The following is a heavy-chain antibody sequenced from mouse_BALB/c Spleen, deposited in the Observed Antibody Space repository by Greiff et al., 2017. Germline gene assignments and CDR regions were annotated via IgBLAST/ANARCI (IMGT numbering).Heavy chain of an antibody. V-gene: IGHV5-6-5*01. D-gene: IGHD2-4*01. J-gene: IGHJ1*01. CDR1: GFTFSSYA. Sequence: EVKLMESGGGLVKPGGSLKLSCAASGFTFSSYAMSWVRQTPEKRLEWVASISSGGSTYYPDSVKGRFTISRDNARNILYLQMSSLRSEDTAMYYCASGYYDYDLYFDDWGEGTTVTVSS. CDR2: ISSGGST. CDR3: ASGYYDYDLYFDD.